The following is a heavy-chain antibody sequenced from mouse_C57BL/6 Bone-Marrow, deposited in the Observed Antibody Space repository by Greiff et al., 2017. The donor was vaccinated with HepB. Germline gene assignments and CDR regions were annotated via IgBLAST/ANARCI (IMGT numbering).Heavy chain of an antibody. V-gene: IGHV1-39*01. D-gene: IGHD2-1*01. CDR3: AREGRVTTLSYWYFDV. CDR2: INPNYGTT. J-gene: IGHJ1*03. CDR1: GYSFTDYN. Sequence: VQLQQSGPELVKPGASVKISCKASGYSFTDYNMNWVKQSNGKSLEWIGVINPNYGTTSYNQKFKGKATLTVDQSSSTAYMQLNSLTSEDSAVYDCAREGRVTTLSYWYFDVWGTGTTVTVSS.